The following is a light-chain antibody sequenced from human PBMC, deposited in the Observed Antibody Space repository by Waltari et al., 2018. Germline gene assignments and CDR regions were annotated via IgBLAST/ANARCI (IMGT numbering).Light chain of an antibody. CDR3: QQYNIWPWT. Sequence: ELVMTQSPATLSVSPGERASLSCRASQSASTSLAWYQQTPGQAPRLLIYRASTRAAGIPDGFSGSGSGTEFPLTISSLQSEDSAIYYCQQYNIWPWTFGQGTKVDIK. J-gene: IGKJ1*01. CDR1: QSASTS. CDR2: RAS. V-gene: IGKV3-15*01.